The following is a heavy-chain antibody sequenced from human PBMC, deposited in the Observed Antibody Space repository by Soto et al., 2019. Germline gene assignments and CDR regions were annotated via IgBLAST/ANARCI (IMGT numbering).Heavy chain of an antibody. V-gene: IGHV3-30*18. J-gene: IGHJ4*02. Sequence: QVQLVESGAGVVQPGRSLRLSCAASGFTFSNYGMHWVRQAPDKGLEWVALISNDGRNKYHVDSVKGRFTISRDNSKNTLYLQMNSLRAEDTAVYYCAKDSYYYDSSGLSDYWGQGTLVTVSS. CDR3: AKDSYYYDSSGLSDY. D-gene: IGHD3-22*01. CDR1: GFTFSNYG. CDR2: ISNDGRNK.